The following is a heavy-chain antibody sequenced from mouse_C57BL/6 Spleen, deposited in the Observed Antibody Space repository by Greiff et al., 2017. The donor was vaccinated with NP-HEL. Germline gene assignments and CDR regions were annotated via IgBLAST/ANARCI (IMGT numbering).Heavy chain of an antibody. D-gene: IGHD1-1*01. V-gene: IGHV5-6*02. CDR1: GFTFSSYG. Sequence: DVMLVESGGDLVKPGGSLKLSCAASGFTFSSYGMSWVRQTPDKRLEWVATISSGGSYTYYPDSVKGRFTISRDNAKNTLYLQMSSLKSEDTAMYYCARHRGDYYGSSYAMDYWGQGTSVTVSS. CDR2: ISSGGSYT. CDR3: ARHRGDYYGSSYAMDY. J-gene: IGHJ4*01.